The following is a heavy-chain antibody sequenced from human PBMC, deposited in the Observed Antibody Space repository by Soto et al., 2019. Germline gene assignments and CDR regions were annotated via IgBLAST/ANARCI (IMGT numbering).Heavy chain of an antibody. V-gene: IGHV3-7*05. Sequence: GGSLRLSCAASGFTFSNSWMSWVRQAPGKGLEWVANIKQDGSEKYYVDSVKGRFTISRDNAKNSLYLQMNSLRAEDTAVYYRARAAYWGQGTLVTSP. CDR1: GFTFSNSW. CDR3: ARAAY. J-gene: IGHJ4*02. CDR2: IKQDGSEK.